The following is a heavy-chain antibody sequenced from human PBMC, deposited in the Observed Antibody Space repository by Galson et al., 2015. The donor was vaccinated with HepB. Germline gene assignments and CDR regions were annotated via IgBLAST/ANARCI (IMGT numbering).Heavy chain of an antibody. Sequence: SLRLSCAASGFTLSDHYMDWVRQAPGKGLEWVGRTRNKANSYTTQYAASVEGRFTISRDDSKNSLYLQMNSLKTEDTAVYYCGRVGATKSHVYYGMDVSGQGTTVTVSS. V-gene: IGHV3-72*01. D-gene: IGHD1-26*01. CDR3: GRVGATKSHVYYGMDV. CDR1: GFTLSDHY. J-gene: IGHJ6*02. CDR2: TRNKANSYTT.